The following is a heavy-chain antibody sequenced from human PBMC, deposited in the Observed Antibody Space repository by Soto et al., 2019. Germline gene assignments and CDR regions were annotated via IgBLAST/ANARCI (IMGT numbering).Heavy chain of an antibody. J-gene: IGHJ4*02. V-gene: IGHV1-46*01. CDR3: ARGHASGPSFDY. D-gene: IGHD6-13*01. CDR1: GYTFTSYY. Sequence: ASVKVSCKASGYTFTSYYMHWVRQAPGQGLEWMGLINPSGDGTNYAQKFQGRVTMTRDTSTSTVYMELSSLRSEDTAVYYCARGHASGPSFDYWGQGTLVTVSS. CDR2: INPSGDGT.